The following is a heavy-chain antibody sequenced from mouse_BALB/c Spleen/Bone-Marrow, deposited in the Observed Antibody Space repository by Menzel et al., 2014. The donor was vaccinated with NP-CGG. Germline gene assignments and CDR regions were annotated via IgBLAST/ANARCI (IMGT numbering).Heavy chain of an antibody. CDR2: IWGDGST. Sequence: QVQLKQSGPGLVAPSQRLSIPCTVSGFSLTGYGVNWVRQPPGKGLEWLGMIWGDGSTDYNSALKSRLSISKDNSKSQVFLKMNSLQTDDTARYYCAREGDYSLYAMGYWGQGTSVTVSS. CDR1: GFSLTGYG. V-gene: IGHV2-6-7*01. J-gene: IGHJ4*01. D-gene: IGHD1-1*01. CDR3: AREGDYSLYAMGY.